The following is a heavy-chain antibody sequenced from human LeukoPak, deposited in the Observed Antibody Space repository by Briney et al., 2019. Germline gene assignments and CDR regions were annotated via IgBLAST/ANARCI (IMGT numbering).Heavy chain of an antibody. CDR2: IYTSGST. D-gene: IGHD3-3*01. J-gene: IGHJ6*02. Sequence: SETLSLTCTVSGGSISIYYWSWIRQPAGKGLEWIGRIYTSGSTNYNPSLKSRVTMSVDTSKNQFSLKLSSVTAADTAVYYCARDYDDFWSGYYRNYYYYGMDVWGQGTTVTVSS. V-gene: IGHV4-4*07. CDR3: ARDYDDFWSGYYRNYYYYGMDV. CDR1: GGSISIYY.